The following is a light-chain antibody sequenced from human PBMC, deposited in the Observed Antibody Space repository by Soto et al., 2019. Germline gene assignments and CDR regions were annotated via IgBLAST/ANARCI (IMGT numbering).Light chain of an antibody. J-gene: IGKJ3*01. Sequence: EIVMTQSPATLSVSPGERATLSCRASQSVSSNLAWYQQKPGQAPRLLIYAASTRATGIPARFSGSGSGTEFTLTISSLQSEDFAVYSCQQYNNWPPFTFGPGTKVDIK. V-gene: IGKV3-15*01. CDR1: QSVSSN. CDR2: AAS. CDR3: QQYNNWPPFT.